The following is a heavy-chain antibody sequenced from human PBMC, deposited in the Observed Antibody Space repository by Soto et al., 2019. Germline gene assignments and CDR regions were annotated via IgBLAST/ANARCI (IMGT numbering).Heavy chain of an antibody. D-gene: IGHD2-2*01. Sequence: GGSLRLSCAASGFTFSSYGMHWVRQAPGKGLEWVAVISFDGTNEDHADSVKGRFTISRDNSKNTLHLQMNSLRADDTAVYYCAKSRDYYYDMNVWGQGTTVTVS. J-gene: IGHJ6*02. CDR3: AKSRDYYYDMNV. CDR2: ISFDGTNE. CDR1: GFTFSSYG. V-gene: IGHV3-30*18.